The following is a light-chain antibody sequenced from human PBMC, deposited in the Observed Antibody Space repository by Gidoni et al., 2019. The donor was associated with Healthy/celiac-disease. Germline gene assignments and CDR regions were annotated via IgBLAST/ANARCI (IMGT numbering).Light chain of an antibody. Sequence: DIQMPQSPSSLSASVGDRVTITCRASQSISSYLNWYQQKPGKAPKLLIYAASSLQSGVPSRFRGSGSGTDFTLTISSLQPEDFATYYCQQSYSTPRTFGQXTKLEIK. CDR3: QQSYSTPRT. CDR1: QSISSY. J-gene: IGKJ2*02. CDR2: AAS. V-gene: IGKV1-39*01.